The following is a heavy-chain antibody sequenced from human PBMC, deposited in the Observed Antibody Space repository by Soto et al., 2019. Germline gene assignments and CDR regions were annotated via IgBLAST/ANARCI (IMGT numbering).Heavy chain of an antibody. CDR1: GGTFSSYA. CDR2: IIPIFGTA. V-gene: IGHV1-69*13. J-gene: IGHJ4*02. D-gene: IGHD2-21*02. CDR3: ARDLPPYCGGDCYSGY. Sequence: SVKVSFKASGGTFSSYAISWVRQAPGQGLEWMGGIIPIFGTANYAQKFQGRVTITADESTSTAYMELSSLRSEDTAVYYCARDLPPYCGGDCYSGYWGQGTLVTVSS.